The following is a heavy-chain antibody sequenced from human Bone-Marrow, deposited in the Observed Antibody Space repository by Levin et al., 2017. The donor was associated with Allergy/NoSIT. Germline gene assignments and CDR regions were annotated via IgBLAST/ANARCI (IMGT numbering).Heavy chain of an antibody. CDR1: GYSYTRYG. J-gene: IGHJ4*02. D-gene: IGHD2-15*01. Sequence: ASVKVSCKSSGYSYTRYGISWVRQAPGQGLEWMGWIAAYNLKTNYAQKFQDRVTLTLDPDATTAYMELRSLTSGDTAVYYCARDMECSGTSCYEEKFDYWGQGTLVTVSS. V-gene: IGHV1-18*01. CDR2: IAAYNLKT. CDR3: ARDMECSGTSCYEEKFDY.